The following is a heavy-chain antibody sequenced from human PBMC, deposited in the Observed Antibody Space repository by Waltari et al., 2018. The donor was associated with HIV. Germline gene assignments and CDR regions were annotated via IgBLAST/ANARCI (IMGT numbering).Heavy chain of an antibody. CDR1: GGSISRGNYY. Sequence: QVQLQESGPGLVKPSQTLSLTCSVSGGSISRGNYYWSWTRPPAGKGLEWIGHIYTSGRANYNPSLKSRVTMSLDTSRNQFSRNLSSVTAADTAVYYCASEATAAIGRRFDYWGQGTLVTVSS. J-gene: IGHJ4*02. D-gene: IGHD2-2*01. CDR3: ASEATAAIGRRFDY. CDR2: IYTSGRA. V-gene: IGHV4-61*02.